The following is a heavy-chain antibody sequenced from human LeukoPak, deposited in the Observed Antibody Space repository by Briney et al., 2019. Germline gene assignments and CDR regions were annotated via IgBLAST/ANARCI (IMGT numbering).Heavy chain of an antibody. D-gene: IGHD2-15*01. CDR1: GYSFTRYW. J-gene: IGHJ4*02. CDR2: IYPADSDT. CDR3: ARRCMSGYCSSGGPMDDY. Sequence: GESLKISCKGSGYSFTRYWIGWVRQMHETGLEWMGVIYPADSDTTYNPSFQGQVTISVDRSINTAYLQWSSLKASDTAMYYCARRCMSGYCSSGGPMDDYWGQGTLVTVSS. V-gene: IGHV5-51*01.